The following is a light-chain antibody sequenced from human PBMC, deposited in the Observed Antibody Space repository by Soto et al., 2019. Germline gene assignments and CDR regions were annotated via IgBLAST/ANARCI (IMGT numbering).Light chain of an antibody. Sequence: DIQMTQSPSSLSASVGDRVTITCRESQEISNYLNWYQHKAGQAPKLLIYDASNLETGIPSRFSGTGSGTDFTLTLSSLQPEDIATDSFQHYDPPPYSFGQGNKLEIK. CDR1: QEISNY. J-gene: IGKJ2*03. CDR3: QHYDPPPYS. V-gene: IGKV1-33*01. CDR2: DAS.